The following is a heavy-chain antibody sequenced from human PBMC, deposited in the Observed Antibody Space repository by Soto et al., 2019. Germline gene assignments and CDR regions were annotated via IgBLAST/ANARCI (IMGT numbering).Heavy chain of an antibody. CDR2: IIPVLDVA. V-gene: IGHV1-69*02. CDR1: GGTFNSYT. Sequence: QVQLVQSGAEVKRPGSSVKVSCKASGGTFNSYTISWVRQAPGQGLEWMGRIIPVLDVATNAQKFQGSIMITADKSTRTAYTELSSLTSEDTAVYFCARGEASGYEFPSGKYRAYWGQGTLVTVSS. J-gene: IGHJ4*02. D-gene: IGHD5-12*01. CDR3: ARGEASGYEFPSGKYRAY.